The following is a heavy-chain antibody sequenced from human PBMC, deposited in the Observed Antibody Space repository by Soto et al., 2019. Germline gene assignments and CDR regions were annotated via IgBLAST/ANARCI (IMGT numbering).Heavy chain of an antibody. CDR3: AMNISVPRTRGFDY. J-gene: IGHJ4*02. D-gene: IGHD3-10*01. Sequence: QVQLQESVPGLVKPSGTLSLTGAVSGGSISTNWWSWVRQPPVKGLEWIGEIYHSGTTNYNPSLRRRGTISIDKAKNQLSLDLTSVTAADTAIYYCAMNISVPRTRGFDYWGQGTLVTVSS. CDR1: GGSISTNW. CDR2: IYHSGTT. V-gene: IGHV4-4*02.